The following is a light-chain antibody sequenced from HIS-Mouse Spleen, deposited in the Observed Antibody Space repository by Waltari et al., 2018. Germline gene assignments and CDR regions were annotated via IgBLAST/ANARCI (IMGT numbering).Light chain of an antibody. Sequence: SYELTQPPSVSVSPGQTARITCPGDALPKKYAYWYQQKSGQAPVLVIYEDSNRPSGIPEGFSGSISGTMATLTISGAQVEDEADYYCYSTDSSGNHRVFGGGTKLTVL. CDR2: EDS. J-gene: IGLJ2*01. CDR3: YSTDSSGNHRV. V-gene: IGLV3-10*01. CDR1: ALPKKY.